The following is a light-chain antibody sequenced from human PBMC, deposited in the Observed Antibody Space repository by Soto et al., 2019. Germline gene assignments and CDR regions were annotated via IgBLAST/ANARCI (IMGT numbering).Light chain of an antibody. V-gene: IGLV2-8*01. CDR3: SSYAGSNNLV. J-gene: IGLJ3*02. Sequence: QSVLTQPPSASGSPGQSVTISCTGASSDVGGYNYVSWCQQHPGKAPKLMIYEVTKRPSGVPDRFSGSKSGNTASLTVSGVQAEDEADYYCSSYAGSNNLVFGGGTKLAVL. CDR2: EVT. CDR1: SSDVGGYNY.